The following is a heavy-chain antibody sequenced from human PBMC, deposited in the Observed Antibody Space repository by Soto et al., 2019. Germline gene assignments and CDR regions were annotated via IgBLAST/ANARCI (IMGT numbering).Heavy chain of an antibody. D-gene: IGHD3-10*01. CDR3: ARGQGIAYYYYYGMDV. J-gene: IGHJ6*02. CDR2: IYYSGST. V-gene: IGHV4-31*03. Sequence: SETLSLTCTVSGGSIRSGGYYWSWIRQHPGKGLEWIGYIYYSGSTYYNPSLKSRVTISVDTSKNQFSLKLSSVTAADTAVYYCARGQGIAYYYYYGMDVWGQGTTVTVSS. CDR1: GGSIRSGGYY.